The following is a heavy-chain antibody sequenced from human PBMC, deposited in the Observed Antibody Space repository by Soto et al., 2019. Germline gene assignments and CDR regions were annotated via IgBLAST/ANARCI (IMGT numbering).Heavy chain of an antibody. CDR2: INHGGST. CDR1: GGSFNDYY. D-gene: IGHD2-2*01. V-gene: IGHV4-34*01. Sequence: SETLSLTCAVYGGSFNDYYWNWIRQPPGKGLEWIGEINHGGSTNYNPSLKSRVTISVDTSKNQFSLKLSSVTAADTAVYYCAREGRYCSSTSCYGWRLDPWGQGTLVTVSS. CDR3: AREGRYCSSTSCYGWRLDP. J-gene: IGHJ5*02.